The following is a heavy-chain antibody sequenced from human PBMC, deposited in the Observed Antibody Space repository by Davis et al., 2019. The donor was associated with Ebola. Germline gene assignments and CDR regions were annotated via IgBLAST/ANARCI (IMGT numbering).Heavy chain of an antibody. CDR1: GYRFSIYG. D-gene: IGHD3-22*01. CDR3: ARDDSSSWNSAYDYGMDV. CDR2: ISPYNSKT. V-gene: IGHV1-18*01. Sequence: ASVKVSCKASGYRFSIYGMSWVRQAPGQGLEWMGWISPYNSKTKSAEKFQGRVTMTTDTSTSTVYMEVRSLRSDDTAVYYCARDDSSSWNSAYDYGMDVWGQGTTVTVSS. J-gene: IGHJ6*02.